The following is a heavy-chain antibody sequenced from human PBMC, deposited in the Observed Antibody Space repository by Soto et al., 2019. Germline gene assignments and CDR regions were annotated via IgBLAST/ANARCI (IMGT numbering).Heavy chain of an antibody. CDR2: ISRSGGST. CDR3: AKLYYDSSDYGAHFDY. D-gene: IGHD3-22*01. V-gene: IGHV3-23*01. J-gene: IGHJ4*02. Sequence: GGSLRLSCAASGFTFSSYAMSWVRQAPGKGLEWVSAISRSGGSTYYADSVKGRFTISRGNSKNTLYLQMNSLRAEDTAVYYYAKLYYDSSDYGAHFDYWGQGTLVTVSS. CDR1: GFTFSSYA.